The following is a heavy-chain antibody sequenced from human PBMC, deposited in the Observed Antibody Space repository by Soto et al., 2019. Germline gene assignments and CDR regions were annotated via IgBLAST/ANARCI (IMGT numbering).Heavy chain of an antibody. D-gene: IGHD6-19*01. CDR2: IYYSGST. Sequence: PSETLSLTCTVSGGSISSSSYYWGWIRQPPGKGLEWIGSIYYSGSTYYNPSLKSRVTISVDTSKNQFSLKLSSVTAADTAVYYCARHPSRIAVAGQNFDYWGQGTLVTVSS. CDR3: ARHPSRIAVAGQNFDY. V-gene: IGHV4-39*01. CDR1: GGSISSSSYY. J-gene: IGHJ4*02.